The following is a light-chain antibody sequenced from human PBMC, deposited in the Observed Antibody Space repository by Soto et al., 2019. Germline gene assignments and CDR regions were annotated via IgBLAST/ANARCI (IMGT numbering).Light chain of an antibody. CDR3: QQYNSYPYT. V-gene: IGKV1-5*03. CDR2: KAS. J-gene: IGKJ2*01. CDR1: QSINNW. Sequence: DIQMTQSPSTLSASVGDRVTITCRASQSINNWLAWYQQKPGKAPKVLIYKASNLESGVPLRFSGSGSGTEFTLTISSLQPDDFATYYCQQYNSYPYTFGQGTKLEIK.